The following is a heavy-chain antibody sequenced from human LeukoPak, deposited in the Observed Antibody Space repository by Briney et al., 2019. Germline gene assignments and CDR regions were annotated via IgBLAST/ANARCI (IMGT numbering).Heavy chain of an antibody. D-gene: IGHD5-18*01. CDR3: AREYTALGFDY. V-gene: IGHV3-48*01. Sequence: GGSLRLSCAASGSTFSSHTMNWVRQAPGKGLEWISYISNTGSVIYYADSVKGRFTISRDNAKKSLYLQMNSLRAEDTAVYYCAREYTALGFDYWGQGTLVTVSS. CDR2: ISNTGSVI. CDR1: GSTFSSHT. J-gene: IGHJ4*02.